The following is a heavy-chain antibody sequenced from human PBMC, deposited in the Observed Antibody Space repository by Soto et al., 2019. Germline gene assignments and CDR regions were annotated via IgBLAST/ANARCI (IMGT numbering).Heavy chain of an antibody. D-gene: IGHD6-19*01. CDR3: ARDMAVAGNNWFDP. J-gene: IGHJ5*02. V-gene: IGHV4-34*01. CDR2: INHSGST. Sequence: PSETLSLTCAVYGGSFSGYYWSWIRQPPGKGLEWIGEINHSGSTNYNPSLKSRFTISVDTSKNQFSLKLSSVTAADTAVYYCARDMAVAGNNWFDPWGQGTLVTVSS. CDR1: GGSFSGYY.